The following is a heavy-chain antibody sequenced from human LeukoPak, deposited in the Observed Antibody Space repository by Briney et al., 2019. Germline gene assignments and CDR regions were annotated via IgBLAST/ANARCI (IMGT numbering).Heavy chain of an antibody. V-gene: IGHV3-9*01. Sequence: GRSLRLSCEASGFTFDNYGMHWVRQAPGKGLEWVSFISWNSGRMAYADSVKGRFTISRDNAKNSLYLQMNSLRAEDTAVYYCARPTHLQGADYWGQGTLVTVSS. CDR1: GFTFDNYG. CDR3: ARPTHLQGADY. J-gene: IGHJ4*02. CDR2: ISWNSGRM. D-gene: IGHD2-15*01.